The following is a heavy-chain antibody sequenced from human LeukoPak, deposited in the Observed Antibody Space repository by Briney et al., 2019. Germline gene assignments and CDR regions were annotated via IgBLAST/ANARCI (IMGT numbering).Heavy chain of an antibody. D-gene: IGHD3-3*01. CDR3: ARVFGYYDFWSGYYTHFDY. J-gene: IGHJ4*02. V-gene: IGHV4-34*01. Sequence: PSETLSLTCAVYGGSFSGYYWSWIRQPPGKGLEWIGEINHSGSTNYNPSLKSRVTISVDTSKNQFSLKLSSVTAADTAVYYCARVFGYYDFWSGYYTHFDYWGQGILVTVSS. CDR2: INHSGST. CDR1: GGSFSGYY.